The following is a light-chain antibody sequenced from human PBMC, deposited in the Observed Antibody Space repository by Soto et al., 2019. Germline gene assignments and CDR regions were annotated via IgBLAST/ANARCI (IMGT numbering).Light chain of an antibody. CDR1: SSKNGKNA. J-gene: IGLJ1*01. CDR3: AVWDDSLNAYV. V-gene: IGLV1-36*01. Sequence: QSALTQPPSVSEAPSQRVTISCSGSSSKNGKNAVNWYQQLPGKSPKLLIYYDNLLPSGVSDRFSGSKSGTSASLAISGLQSEDEADYYCAVWDDSLNAYVVGIGTKVT. CDR2: YDN.